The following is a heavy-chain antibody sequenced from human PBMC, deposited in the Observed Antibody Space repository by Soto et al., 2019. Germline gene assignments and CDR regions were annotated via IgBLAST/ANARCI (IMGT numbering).Heavy chain of an antibody. J-gene: IGHJ5*02. CDR3: ARGRPTKLSRDYDILTGPPPFDP. V-gene: IGHV1-8*01. CDR2: MNPNSGNT. Sequence: ASVKVSCKASGYTFTSYDINWVRQATGQGLEWMGWMNPNSGNTGYAQKFQGRVTMTRNTSISTAYMELSSLRSEDTAVYYCARGRPTKLSRDYDILTGPPPFDPWGQGTLVTVSS. D-gene: IGHD3-9*01. CDR1: GYTFTSYD.